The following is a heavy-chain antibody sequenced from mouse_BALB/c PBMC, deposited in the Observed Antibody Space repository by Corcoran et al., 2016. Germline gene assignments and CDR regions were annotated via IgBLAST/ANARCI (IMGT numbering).Heavy chain of an antibody. CDR1: GYTFTEYV. J-gene: IGHJ3*01. V-gene: IGHV1-62-2*01. D-gene: IGHD2-14*01. CDR2: FYPRRASR. Sequence: VQMQQSGPELVKPGTSVTLSCKPSGYTFTEYVIHWVKQRSGQCLEWIGWFYPRRASRKYNEKFRDKATLTADKSSRTGYMELSRLTSEDSAVYFCARHAYSGYDVFAYWGQGTLVTVSA. CDR3: ARHAYSGYDVFAY.